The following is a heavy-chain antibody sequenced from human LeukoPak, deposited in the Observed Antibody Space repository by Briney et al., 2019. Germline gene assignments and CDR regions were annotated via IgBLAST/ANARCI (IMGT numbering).Heavy chain of an antibody. V-gene: IGHV1-18*01. CDR3: ATERAQDSYEGGGDNWFDP. CDR2: ISAYNGNT. J-gene: IGHJ5*02. CDR1: GYTFTSYG. D-gene: IGHD5-12*01. Sequence: ASVKVSCKASGYTFTSYGISWVRQAPGQGLEWMGWISAYNGNTNYAQKLQGRVTMTADTSTSTAYMELRSLRSEDTAVYYCATERAQDSYEGGGDNWFDPWGQGTLVTVSS.